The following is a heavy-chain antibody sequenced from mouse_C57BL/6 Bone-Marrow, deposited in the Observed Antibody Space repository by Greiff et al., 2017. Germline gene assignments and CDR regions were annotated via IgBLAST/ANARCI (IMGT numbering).Heavy chain of an antibody. D-gene: IGHD2-2*01. V-gene: IGHV1-82*01. CDR2: IYPGDGDT. J-gene: IGHJ2*01. CDR1: GYAFSSSW. CDR3: ARWLPNYFDY. Sequence: QVQLKESGPELVKPGASVKISCKASGYAFSSSWMNWVQQRPGKGLEWIGRIYPGDGDTNYNGKFKGKATLTADKSSSTAYMQLSSLTSEDSAVYFCARWLPNYFDYWGQGTTLTVSS.